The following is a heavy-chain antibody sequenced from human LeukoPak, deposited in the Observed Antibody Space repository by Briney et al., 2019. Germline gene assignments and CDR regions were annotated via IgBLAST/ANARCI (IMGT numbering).Heavy chain of an antibody. CDR3: ARGTERASWFDP. J-gene: IGHJ5*02. CDR2: IYQSGST. V-gene: IGHV4-30-2*01. Sequence: SETQSLTCAVSGGSISSGGYSWRWIRQPPGKGLEWIGYIYQSGSTYYSPSLKSRVTISVDRSKNQFSLKLSSVTAADTAVYYCARGTERASWFDPWGQGTLVTVSS. D-gene: IGHD1-1*01. CDR1: GGSISSGGYS.